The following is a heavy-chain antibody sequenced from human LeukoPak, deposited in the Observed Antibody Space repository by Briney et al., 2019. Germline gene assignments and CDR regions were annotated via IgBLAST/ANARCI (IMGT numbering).Heavy chain of an antibody. CDR1: GGSISSYC. CDR2: IDTTRST. D-gene: IGHD7-27*01. J-gene: IGHJ4*02. CDR3: ATYRHSTGGIEY. Sequence: PSETLSLTCTASGGSISSYCWGWIRQPAGEGLEWIGCIDTTRSTNHNPSLKSRVTMSVDTSKNQFSLKLSSGTAADRAVYFCATYRHSTGGIEYWGQGTLVTVSS. V-gene: IGHV4-4*07.